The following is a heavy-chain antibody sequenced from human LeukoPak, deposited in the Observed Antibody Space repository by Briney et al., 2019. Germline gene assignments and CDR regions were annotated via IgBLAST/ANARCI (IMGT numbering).Heavy chain of an antibody. CDR2: VYTSGST. V-gene: IGHV4-61*02. CDR1: GGSISSGSYY. CDR3: ARGASSSSAIGYYYYYMGV. D-gene: IGHD6-6*01. Sequence: PSETLSLTCTVSGGSISSGSYYWSWIRQPAGKGLEWIGRVYTSGSTNYNPSLRSRVTISVDTSKNQFSLKLSSVTAADTAVYYCARGASSSSAIGYYYYYMGVWGKGTTVTVSS. J-gene: IGHJ6*03.